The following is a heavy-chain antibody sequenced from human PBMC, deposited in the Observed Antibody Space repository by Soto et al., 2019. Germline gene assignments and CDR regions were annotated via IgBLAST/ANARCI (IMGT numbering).Heavy chain of an antibody. J-gene: IGHJ4*02. D-gene: IGHD1-26*01. V-gene: IGHV1-46*03. CDR2: ISPTSDLT. CDR1: GYIFSDFH. CDR3: AREDIVGCGSYSL. Sequence: ASVKVSCKASGYIFSDFHMHWVRQAPGQGLEWLAIISPTSDLTIYAQKFQGRLTVTRDTSARTLYMDLTSLTPDDTAVYYCAREDIVGCGSYSLWGQGTLVTVSS.